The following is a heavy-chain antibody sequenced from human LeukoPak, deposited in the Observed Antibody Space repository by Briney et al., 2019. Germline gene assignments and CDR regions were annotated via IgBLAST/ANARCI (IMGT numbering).Heavy chain of an antibody. J-gene: IGHJ4*02. CDR3: ATSGIGHYYFDF. Sequence: GGSLILSCAASGFGLINYWMHWFRQVPGKGLMWVSRVPNDGTSTGYADSVKGRFTISRDDATNTLFLQMNSLRVEDTAVYYCATSGIGHYYFDFWGQGALVTVSS. CDR1: GFGLINYW. CDR2: VPNDGTST. V-gene: IGHV3-74*01. D-gene: IGHD3-3*01.